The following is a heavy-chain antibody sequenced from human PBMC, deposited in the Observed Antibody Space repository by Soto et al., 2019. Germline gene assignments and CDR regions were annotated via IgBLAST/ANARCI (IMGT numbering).Heavy chain of an antibody. CDR2: IYYSGST. J-gene: IGHJ6*03. D-gene: IGHD3-3*01. V-gene: IGHV4-31*03. Sequence: SETLSLTCTVSGGSISSGGYYWSLIRQHPGKGLEWIGYIYYSGSTYYNPSLKSRVTISVDTSKNQFSLKLSSVTAADTAVYYCARVRESERFVEWPLYYMDVWGKGTTVTVSS. CDR1: GGSISSGGYY. CDR3: ARVRESERFVEWPLYYMDV.